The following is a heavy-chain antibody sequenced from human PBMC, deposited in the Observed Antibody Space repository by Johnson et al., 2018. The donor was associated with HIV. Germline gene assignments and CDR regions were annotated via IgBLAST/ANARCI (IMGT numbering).Heavy chain of an antibody. V-gene: IGHV3-7*01. CDR2: IKQDGREN. CDR1: GFTFSSYW. D-gene: IGHD3-3*01. CDR3: ARHGSGGGTYYKFWSGPSAWADI. Sequence: VQLVESGGDLVQPGGSLRLSCAASGFTFSSYWMSWVRQAPGKGLEWVATIKQDGRENYYVDAVKGRLTIPRDNAKNSLYLQMNSLRAEDTAVDYCARHGSGGGTYYKFWSGPSAWADIWGQGTMVTVSS. J-gene: IGHJ3*02.